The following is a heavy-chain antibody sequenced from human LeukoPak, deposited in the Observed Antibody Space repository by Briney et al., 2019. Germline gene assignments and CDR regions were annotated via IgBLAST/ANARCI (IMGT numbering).Heavy chain of an antibody. CDR2: IKQDGSEK. D-gene: IGHD3-3*01. V-gene: IGHV3-7*01. CDR3: ARGGTYYDPDLRSRNDAFDI. J-gene: IGHJ3*02. Sequence: PGGSLRLSCAASGFTFSSYWMSWVRQAPGKGLEWVANIKQDGSEKYYVDSVKGRFTISRDNAKNSLYLQMNSLRAEDTAVYYCARGGTYYDPDLRSRNDAFDIWGQGTMVTVSS. CDR1: GFTFSSYW.